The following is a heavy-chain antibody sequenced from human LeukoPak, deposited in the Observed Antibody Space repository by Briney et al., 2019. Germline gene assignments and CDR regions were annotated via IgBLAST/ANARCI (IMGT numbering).Heavy chain of an antibody. CDR1: GFTVSRNY. V-gene: IGHV3-53*01. CDR3: ATDCRFGSVTNAGMYV. Sequence: GGSLRLSCAGSGFTVSRNYMSWVRQAPRKGLEWVSGINSGGSTYYGDSVKGRFTISRDNSKNTLYLQMNSLRGEDTAVYYCATDCRFGSVTNAGMYVWGQGTTVTVSS. J-gene: IGHJ6*02. D-gene: IGHD3-10*01. CDR2: INSGGST.